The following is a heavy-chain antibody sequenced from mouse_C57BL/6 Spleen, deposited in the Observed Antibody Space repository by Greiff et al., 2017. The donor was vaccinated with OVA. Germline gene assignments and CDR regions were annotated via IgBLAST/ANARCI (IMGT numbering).Heavy chain of an antibody. CDR2: ISDGGSYT. V-gene: IGHV5-4*01. D-gene: IGHD1-1*01. CDR1: GFTFSSYA. CDR3: SREGGYYGSPFAY. Sequence: EVKLVESGGGLVKPGGSLKLSCAASGFTFSSYAMSWVRQTPEKRLEWVATISDGGSYTYYPDNVKGRFTISRDNAKNNLYLQKSHLKSEDTAMYYCSREGGYYGSPFAYWGQGTLVTVSA. J-gene: IGHJ3*01.